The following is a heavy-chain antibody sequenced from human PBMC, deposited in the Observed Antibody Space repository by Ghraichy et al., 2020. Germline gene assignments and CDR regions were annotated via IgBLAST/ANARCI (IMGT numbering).Heavy chain of an antibody. V-gene: IGHV3-30*02. D-gene: IGHD3-10*01. Sequence: GGSLRLSCAASGFTFSSYGMDWVRQAPGKGLEWVAFIRYDGSNQYYADSVKGRFTISRDNSKNTLYLQMNSLRTEDTAVYYCAKEYTASWLVSHQLDYWGRGTLVTVSS. CDR3: AKEYTASWLVSHQLDY. CDR1: GFTFSSYG. CDR2: IRYDGSNQ. J-gene: IGHJ4*02.